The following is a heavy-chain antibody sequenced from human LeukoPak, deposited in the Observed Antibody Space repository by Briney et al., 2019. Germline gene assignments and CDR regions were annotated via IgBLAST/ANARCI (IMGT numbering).Heavy chain of an antibody. CDR1: GYTFTGYY. CDR3: ARETYYYDSSGYFSYDY. CDR2: INPNSGGT. D-gene: IGHD3-22*01. Sequence: ASVTVSCTASGYTFTGYYMHWVRQAPGQGLEWMGWINPNSGGTNYAQKFQGRVTMTRDTSISTAYMELSRLRSDDTAVYYCARETYYYDSSGYFSYDYWGQGTLVTVS. J-gene: IGHJ4*02. V-gene: IGHV1-2*02.